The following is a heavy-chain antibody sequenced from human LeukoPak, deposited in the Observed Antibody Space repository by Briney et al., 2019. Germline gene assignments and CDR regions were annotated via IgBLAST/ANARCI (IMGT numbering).Heavy chain of an antibody. J-gene: IGHJ4*02. V-gene: IGHV3-21*01. CDR1: GFTFSSYS. CDR2: ISSSSSYI. CDR3: ARAQVAGRLDY. D-gene: IGHD6-19*01. Sequence: GGSLRLSCAVSGFTFSSYSMNWVRQAPGKGLEWVSSISSSSSYIYYADSVKGRFTISRDNAKNSLYLQMDSLRAEDTAVYYCARAQVAGRLDYWGQGTLVTVSS.